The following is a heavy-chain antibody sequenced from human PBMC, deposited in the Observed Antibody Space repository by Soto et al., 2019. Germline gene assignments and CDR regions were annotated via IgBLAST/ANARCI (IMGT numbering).Heavy chain of an antibody. CDR2: IKQDGSAK. CDR3: ASAYV. CDR1: GFTFSNYW. V-gene: IGHV3-7*01. J-gene: IGHJ4*02. D-gene: IGHD2-8*01. Sequence: PGGSLRLSCAASGFTFSNYWMSWVRQAPGKGLEWVANIKQDGSAKGYVDSVKGRFTISRDNAKNSLFLQMNNLGAEDTAVYYCASAYVWGQGALVTVSS.